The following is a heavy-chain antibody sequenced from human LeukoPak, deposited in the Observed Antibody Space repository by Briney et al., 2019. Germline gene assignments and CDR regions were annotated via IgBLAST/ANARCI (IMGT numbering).Heavy chain of an antibody. J-gene: IGHJ4*02. CDR3: TRAHFGFAVRGLYFDY. CDR2: IRSKGYGGTT. D-gene: IGHD3-10*01. CDR1: GFTFSSYV. V-gene: IGHV3-49*03. Sequence: PGGSLRLSCAASGFTFSSYVMSWFRQAPGKGLEWLGFIRSKGYGGTTEYAASVKGRFTISRDDSKSIAYLQMNDLKTEDTAVYYCTRAHFGFAVRGLYFDYWGQGTLVTVSS.